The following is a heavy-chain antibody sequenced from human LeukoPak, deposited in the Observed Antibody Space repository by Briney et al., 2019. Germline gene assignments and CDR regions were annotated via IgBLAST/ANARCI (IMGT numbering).Heavy chain of an antibody. J-gene: IGHJ6*03. CDR2: INHSGST. Sequence: SETLSLTCAVYGGSFSGYYWSWIRQPPGKGLEWIGEINHSGSTNYNPSLKSRVTISVDTSKNQFSLKLSSVTAADTAVYYCARRGRVAAAGGEGYYYYYYYMDVWGKGTTVTVSS. D-gene: IGHD6-13*01. CDR1: GGSFSGYY. V-gene: IGHV4-34*01. CDR3: ARRGRVAAAGGEGYYYYYYYMDV.